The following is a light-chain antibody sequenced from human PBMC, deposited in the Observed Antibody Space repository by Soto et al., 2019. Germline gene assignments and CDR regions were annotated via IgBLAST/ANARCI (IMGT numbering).Light chain of an antibody. CDR1: SGHSSYT. CDR2: LNSDGSH. V-gene: IGLV4-69*01. CDR3: QTWGTGIEV. J-gene: IGLJ3*02. Sequence: QPVLTQSPSASASLGASVKLTCTLSSGHSSYTIAWHQQQPEKGPRYLMTLNSDGSHSKGDGIPDRFSGSSSGAERYLSISSLQSEDEADYYCQTWGTGIEVFGGGT.